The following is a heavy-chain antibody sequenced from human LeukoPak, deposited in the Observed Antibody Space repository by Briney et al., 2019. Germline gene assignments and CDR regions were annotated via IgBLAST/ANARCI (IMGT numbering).Heavy chain of an antibody. V-gene: IGHV4-39*01. CDR2: IYYSGST. CDR3: ARCYCSGGSCSLDYYYYYMDV. D-gene: IGHD2-15*01. J-gene: IGHJ6*03. Sequence: SETLSLTCTVSGGSMSSSSYYWGGIRQPPGKGLEWIVSIYYSGSTYYNPSLKSRVTISVDTSKNPFSLKLSSVTAADTAVYYCARCYCSGGSCSLDYYYYYMDVWGKGTTVTVSS. CDR1: GGSMSSSSYY.